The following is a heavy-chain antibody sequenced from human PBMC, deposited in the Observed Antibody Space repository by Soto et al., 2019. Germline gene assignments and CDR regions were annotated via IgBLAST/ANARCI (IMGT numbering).Heavy chain of an antibody. J-gene: IGHJ6*02. CDR2: IYSGGST. CDR3: ARALWRYSYGFPSYYYYGMDV. V-gene: IGHV3-53*02. Sequence: EVQLVETGGGLIQPGGSLRLSCAASGFTVSSNYMSWVRQAPGKGLEWVSVIYSGGSTYYADSVKGRFTISRDNSKNMLYLQMNSLRAEDTAVYYCARALWRYSYGFPSYYYYGMDVWGQGTTVTVSS. CDR1: GFTVSSNY. D-gene: IGHD5-18*01.